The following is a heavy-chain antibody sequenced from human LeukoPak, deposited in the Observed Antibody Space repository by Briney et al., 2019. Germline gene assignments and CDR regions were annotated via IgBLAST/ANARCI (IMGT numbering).Heavy chain of an antibody. V-gene: IGHV4-59*08. Sequence: PSETLSLTCTVSGGSISSYYWSWIRQPPGKGLEWIGYIYYSGSTNYNSSLKSRVTISVDTSKNQFSLKLSSVTAADTAVYYCARLRSSWYGVLDYYYGMDVWGQGTTVTVSS. CDR1: GGSISSYY. CDR3: ARLRSSWYGVLDYYYGMDV. D-gene: IGHD6-13*01. CDR2: IYYSGST. J-gene: IGHJ6*02.